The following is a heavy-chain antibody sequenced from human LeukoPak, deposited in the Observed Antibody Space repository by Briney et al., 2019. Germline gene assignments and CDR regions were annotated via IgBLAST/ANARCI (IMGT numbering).Heavy chain of an antibody. CDR1: GFTFSSYG. V-gene: IGHV3-30*03. J-gene: IGHJ3*02. CDR2: ISYDGSNK. Sequence: GGSLRLSCAASGFTFSSYGTHWVRQAPGKGLEWVAVISYDGSNKYYADSVKGRFTISRDNSKNTLYLQMNSLRAGDTAVYYCARVDDLDAFDMWGQGTMVTVSS. D-gene: IGHD2-2*03. CDR3: ARVDDLDAFDM.